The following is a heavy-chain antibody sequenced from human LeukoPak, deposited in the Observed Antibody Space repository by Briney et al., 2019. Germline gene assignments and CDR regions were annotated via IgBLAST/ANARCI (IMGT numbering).Heavy chain of an antibody. CDR2: IDHRGIT. CDR3: ANRSLKLPAARCFDD. D-gene: IGHD2-2*01. J-gene: IGHJ4*03. CDR1: GESLIAYF. Sequence: SETLSLTCAVLGESLIAYFSSWIRQVPGKGLERIGEIDHRGITTYNPSLKSRGSMSVDPSNKHFSLTLTAVTAADAATYYCANRSLKLPAARCFDDWGQGTVVVVSS. V-gene: IGHV4-34*01.